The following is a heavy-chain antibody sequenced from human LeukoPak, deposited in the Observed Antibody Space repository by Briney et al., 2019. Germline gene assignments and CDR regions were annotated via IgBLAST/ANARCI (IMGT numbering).Heavy chain of an antibody. CDR1: GFIFSSYS. CDR3: AEGSGGPGY. CDR2: IDSTSTYI. D-gene: IGHD1-26*01. Sequence: GTSLRLSCAASGFIFSSYSMNWVRQAPGQGLEWVSFIDSTSTYIHYADSVKGRFTISRDNAKNSLYLQMNSLRADDTAVYYCAEGSGGPGYWGQGTLVTVSS. V-gene: IGHV3-21*01. J-gene: IGHJ4*02.